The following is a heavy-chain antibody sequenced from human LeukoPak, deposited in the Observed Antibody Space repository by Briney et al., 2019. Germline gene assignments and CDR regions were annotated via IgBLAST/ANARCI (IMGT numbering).Heavy chain of an antibody. D-gene: IGHD3-22*01. V-gene: IGHV3-74*03. J-gene: IGHJ4*02. Sequence: PGGSLRLSCGATGFTISSYWMHWVRQAPGKGLVWVSRINGDGSSTTYADSVKGRFTISRDNAKNTLYLQMNSLRAEDTAVYYCARGAYYYDSSGYYGPYFDYWGQGTLVTVSS. CDR1: GFTISSYW. CDR2: INGDGSST. CDR3: ARGAYYYDSSGYYGPYFDY.